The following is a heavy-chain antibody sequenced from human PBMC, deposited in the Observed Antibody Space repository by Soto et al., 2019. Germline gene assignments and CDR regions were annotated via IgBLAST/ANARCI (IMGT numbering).Heavy chain of an antibody. D-gene: IGHD2-2*01. CDR1: GFTFSNAW. CDR3: TTVLGYCSSTSCYPEWYYFDY. Sequence: GGSLRLSCAASGFTFSNAWMSWVRQAPGKGLEWVGRIKSKTDGGTTDYAAPVKGRFTISRDDSKNTLYLQMNSLKTEDTAVYYCTTVLGYCSSTSCYPEWYYFDYWGQGTLVTVSS. V-gene: IGHV3-15*01. J-gene: IGHJ4*02. CDR2: IKSKTDGGTT.